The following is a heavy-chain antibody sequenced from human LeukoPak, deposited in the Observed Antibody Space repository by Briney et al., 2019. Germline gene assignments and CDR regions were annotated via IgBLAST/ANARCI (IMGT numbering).Heavy chain of an antibody. CDR2: IRYDGSNK. V-gene: IGHV3-30*02. CDR3: AKTYVPEDYDSSGTKDY. J-gene: IGHJ4*02. Sequence: PGGSLRLSWAASGFTFSSYGMHWVRQAPGKGLEWVAFIRYDGSNKYYADSVKGRFTISRDNSKHTLYLQMNSLRAEDTAVYYCAKTYVPEDYDSSGTKDYWGQGTLVTVSS. D-gene: IGHD3-22*01. CDR1: GFTFSSYG.